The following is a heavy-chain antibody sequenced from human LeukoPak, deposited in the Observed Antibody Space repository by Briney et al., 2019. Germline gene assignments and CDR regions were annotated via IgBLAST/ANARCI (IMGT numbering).Heavy chain of an antibody. Sequence: GGSLRLSCAASGFTFSSYSMNWVRQAPGKGLEWVSSISSSSSYIYYADSVKGRFTISRDNAKNSLYLQMNSLRAEDTAVYYCAIYYVEMATTRPPDFDYWGQGTLVTVSS. V-gene: IGHV3-21*01. CDR3: AIYYVEMATTRPPDFDY. CDR2: ISSSSSYI. D-gene: IGHD5-24*01. CDR1: GFTFSSYS. J-gene: IGHJ4*02.